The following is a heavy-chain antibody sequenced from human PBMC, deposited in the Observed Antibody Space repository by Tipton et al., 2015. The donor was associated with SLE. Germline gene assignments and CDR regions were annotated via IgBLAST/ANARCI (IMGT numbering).Heavy chain of an antibody. D-gene: IGHD1-26*01. J-gene: IGHJ4*02. CDR1: GAFSGYF. V-gene: IGHV4-59*01. CDR3: ARDRLGGPFDY. CDR2: IDDSGTT. Sequence: TLSLTCTVSGAFSGYFWSWVRQPPGKGLEWIGYIDDSGTTNFNPFLKSRVIMSEYTSKNQFYLRLSSVTAADTAVYYCARDRLGGPFDYWGQGSLVTVSS.